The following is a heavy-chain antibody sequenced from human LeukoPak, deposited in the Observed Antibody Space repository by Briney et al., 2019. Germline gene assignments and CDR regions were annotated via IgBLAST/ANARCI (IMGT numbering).Heavy chain of an antibody. Sequence: GGSLRLSCAASGFTVSSNYMSWVRQAPGKGLEWVSVIYSDGSTYYADSVKGRLIISRDNSKNTLYLQMNSLRAEDTAVYYCAGAGAAAGPFDYWGQGTLVAVSS. D-gene: IGHD6-13*01. CDR2: IYSDGST. CDR3: AGAGAAAGPFDY. CDR1: GFTVSSNY. J-gene: IGHJ4*02. V-gene: IGHV3-66*01.